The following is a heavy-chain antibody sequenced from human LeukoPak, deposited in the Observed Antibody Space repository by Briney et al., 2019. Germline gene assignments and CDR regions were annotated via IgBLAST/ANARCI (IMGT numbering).Heavy chain of an antibody. CDR2: INSEGSST. J-gene: IGHJ4*02. D-gene: IGHD6-13*01. Sequence: GGSLRLSCAASGFTFSSYWMHWVRQAPGKGLVWVSRINSEGSSTSYADSVKGRFTISRDNSKNTLYLQMNSLRAEDTAVYYCARVRSSSWYDLNFGYWGQGTLVTVSS. CDR3: ARVRSSSWYDLNFGY. V-gene: IGHV3-74*01. CDR1: GFTFSSYW.